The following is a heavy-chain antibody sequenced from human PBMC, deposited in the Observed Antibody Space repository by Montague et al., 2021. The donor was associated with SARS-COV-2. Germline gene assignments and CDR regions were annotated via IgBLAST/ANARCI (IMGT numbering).Heavy chain of an antibody. V-gene: IGHV3-30-3*01. D-gene: IGHD1-14*01. J-gene: IGHJ4*02. CDR3: ARESSIDEKGMGLDY. CDR2: ISYDGSNK. Sequence: SLRLSCAASGFTFSSYGMHWVRQAPGKGLEWATLISYDGSNKYYADSVKGRFTISRDTSKNTLYLQMSSRRAEDTAVYYCARESSIDEKGMGLDYWGQGTLVTVSS. CDR1: GFTFSSYG.